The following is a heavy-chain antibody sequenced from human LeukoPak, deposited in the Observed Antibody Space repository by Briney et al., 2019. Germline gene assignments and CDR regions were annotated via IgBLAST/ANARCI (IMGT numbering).Heavy chain of an antibody. Sequence: GASVKVSCKASGGTIRSNSISWVRQAPGQGLEWMGGITPIFGTTNYAQKFQDRATTTADKSTNTGYMELSSLRSEDTAVYYCTVGSGWGPEYFHHWGQGTLVIVSS. CDR2: ITPIFGTT. CDR1: GGTIRSNS. CDR3: TVGSGWGPEYFHH. J-gene: IGHJ1*01. D-gene: IGHD6-19*01. V-gene: IGHV1-69*06.